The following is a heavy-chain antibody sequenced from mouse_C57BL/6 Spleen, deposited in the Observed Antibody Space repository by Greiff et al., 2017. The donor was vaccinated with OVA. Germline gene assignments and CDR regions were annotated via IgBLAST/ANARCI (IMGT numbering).Heavy chain of an antibody. D-gene: IGHD2-4*01. J-gene: IGHJ2*01. CDR1: GFSLTSYG. CDR3: ASSTMITSYYFDY. V-gene: IGHV2-2*01. Sequence: VHLVESGPGLVQPSQSLSITCTVSGFSLTSYGVHWVRQSPGKGLEWLGVIWSGGSTDYNAAFISRLSISKDNSKSQVFFKMNSLQADDTAIYYCASSTMITSYYFDYWGQGTTLTVSS. CDR2: IWSGGST.